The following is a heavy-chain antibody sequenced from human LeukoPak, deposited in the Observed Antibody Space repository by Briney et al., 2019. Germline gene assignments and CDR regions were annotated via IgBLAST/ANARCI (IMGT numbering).Heavy chain of an antibody. Sequence: LNISCKGPGYTFSNSIIGVVRQMPGKGLEGRVIIYHGDPETRYIPPFQHQSTIPADKPISTPDLQWTNLRASDSPIYYWGRLAAPGAMRGDYWGKGTLVTVSS. CDR2: IYHGDPET. CDR1: GYTFSNSI. V-gene: IGHV5-51*04. CDR3: GRLAAPGAMRGDY. J-gene: IGHJ4*02. D-gene: IGHD2-2*01.